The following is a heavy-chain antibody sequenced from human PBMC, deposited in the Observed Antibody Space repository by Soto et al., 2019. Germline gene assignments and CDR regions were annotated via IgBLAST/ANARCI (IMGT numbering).Heavy chain of an antibody. CDR2: ISGSGSTT. Sequence: EVQLLESGGGLVQPGGSLRLSCAASGFTFSSYAVNWVRQAPGKGLEWVSVISGSGSTTYYADSVKGRFTISRDNSKNTLYLQMSSLGAEDTAVYYCAKGPNVFDIWGQGTMVTISS. CDR1: GFTFSSYA. CDR3: AKGPNVFDI. V-gene: IGHV3-23*01. J-gene: IGHJ3*02.